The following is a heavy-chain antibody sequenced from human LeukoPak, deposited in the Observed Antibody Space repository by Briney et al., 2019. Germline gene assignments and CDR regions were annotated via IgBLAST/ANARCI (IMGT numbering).Heavy chain of an antibody. CDR1: GFTFSSYW. D-gene: IGHD2-2*01. Sequence: GGSLRLSCAASGFTFSSYWMSWVRQAPGKGLEWVSAISGSGGSTYYADSVKGRFTISRDNSKNTLYLQMNSLRAEDTAVYYCAKVDLAYCSSTSCPLDYWGQGTLVTVSS. CDR3: AKVDLAYCSSTSCPLDY. CDR2: ISGSGGST. V-gene: IGHV3-23*01. J-gene: IGHJ4*02.